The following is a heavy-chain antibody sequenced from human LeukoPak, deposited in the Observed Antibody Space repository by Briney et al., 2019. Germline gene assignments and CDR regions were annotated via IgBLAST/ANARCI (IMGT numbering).Heavy chain of an antibody. CDR2: ISNDGSRK. D-gene: IGHD3-3*01. J-gene: IGHJ4*02. V-gene: IGHV3-30*03. Sequence: PGGSLRLSCAPSGFTFSRHGMHWVRQAPGKGLEWVAIISNDGSRKYYAHSVEGRFTISRDNSKNTLYLQMDSLRAEDTAVYYCARDRAWNYFDYWGQGTLDTVSS. CDR3: ARDRAWNYFDY. CDR1: GFTFSRHG.